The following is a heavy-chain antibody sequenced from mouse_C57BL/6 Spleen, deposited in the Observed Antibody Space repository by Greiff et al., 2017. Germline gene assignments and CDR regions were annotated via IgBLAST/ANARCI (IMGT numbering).Heavy chain of an antibody. CDR1: GFSLTSYG. Sequence: VQRVESGPGLVAPSQSLSITCTVSGFSLTSYGVHWVRQPPGKGLEWLVVIWSDGSTTYNSALKSRLSISKDNSKSQVFLKMNSLQTDDTAMYYCARDYYGSSYPMDYWGQGTSVTVSS. CDR2: IWSDGST. CDR3: ARDYYGSSYPMDY. V-gene: IGHV2-6*03. D-gene: IGHD1-1*01. J-gene: IGHJ4*01.